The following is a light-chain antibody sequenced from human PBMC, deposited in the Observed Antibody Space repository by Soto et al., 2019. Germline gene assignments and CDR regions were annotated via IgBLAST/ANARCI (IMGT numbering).Light chain of an antibody. V-gene: IGLV2-11*01. J-gene: IGLJ3*02. Sequence: QSVLTQPRSVSGSPGQSVTFSCTGTSGDIGAYNYVSWYQFHPGKAPKMIIYDVNKRPSGVPDRFSGSKSGNTASLTISWLQAEDEADYYGCSYAHASRVFGGGTKLTVL. CDR1: SGDIGAYNY. CDR2: DVN. CDR3: CSYAHASRV.